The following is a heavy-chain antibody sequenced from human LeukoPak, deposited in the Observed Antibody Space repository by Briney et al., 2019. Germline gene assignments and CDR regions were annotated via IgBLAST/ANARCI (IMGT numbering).Heavy chain of an antibody. D-gene: IGHD6-19*01. V-gene: IGHV3-9*01. Sequence: PGGSLRLSCAASGFTFDDYAMHWVRQAPGKGLEWVSGISWNSGSIGYADSVKGRFTISRDNAKNSLYLQMNSLRAEDTALYYCAKGTSSGWHRWWDAFDIWGQGTMVTVSS. CDR2: ISWNSGSI. CDR3: AKGTSSGWHRWWDAFDI. J-gene: IGHJ3*02. CDR1: GFTFDDYA.